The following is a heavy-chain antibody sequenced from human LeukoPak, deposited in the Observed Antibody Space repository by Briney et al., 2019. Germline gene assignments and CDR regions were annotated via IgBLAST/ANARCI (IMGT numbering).Heavy chain of an antibody. CDR1: GFTFSSYA. J-gene: IGHJ4*02. V-gene: IGHV3-23*01. CDR2: ISGSGGST. CDR3: AMSSIVVVPAATDY. D-gene: IGHD2-2*01. Sequence: GGSLRLSCAASGFTFSSYAMSWVRQAPGKGLEWVSAISGSGGSTYYADSVKGRFTISRDDSKNTLYLQMNSLRAEDTAVYYCAMSSIVVVPAATDYWGQGTLVTVSS.